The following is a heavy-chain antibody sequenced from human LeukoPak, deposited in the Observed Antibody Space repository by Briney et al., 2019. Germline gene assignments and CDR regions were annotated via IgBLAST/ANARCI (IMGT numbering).Heavy chain of an antibody. D-gene: IGHD6-19*01. V-gene: IGHV3-74*01. Sequence: GSLRLSCAASGFTFSSYWMHWVRQAPGKGLVWVSRINSDGSSTSYADSVKGRFTISRDNAKNTLYLQMNSLRAEDTAVYYCAREPQYSGGWYVDYWGQGTLVTVSS. CDR3: AREPQYSGGWYVDY. CDR1: GFTFSSYW. CDR2: INSDGSST. J-gene: IGHJ4*02.